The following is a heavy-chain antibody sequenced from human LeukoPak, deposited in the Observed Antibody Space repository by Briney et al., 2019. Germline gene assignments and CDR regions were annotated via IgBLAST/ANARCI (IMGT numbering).Heavy chain of an antibody. V-gene: IGHV3-9*01. CDR2: ITANSGSI. CDR1: GFTFEDYA. CDR3: AKDDSSGWFSPFDY. J-gene: IGHJ4*02. Sequence: PGRSLRPSCAASGFTFEDYAMHWVRQVPGKGLEWVSGITANSGSIGFADSVKGRFTISRDNAKNSLYLQMNSLRAEDTALYYCAKDDSSGWFSPFDYWGQGTLVTVSS. D-gene: IGHD6-19*01.